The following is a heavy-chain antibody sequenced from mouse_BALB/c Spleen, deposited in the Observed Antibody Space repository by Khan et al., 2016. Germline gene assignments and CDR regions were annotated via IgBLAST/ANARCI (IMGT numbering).Heavy chain of an antibody. CDR3: ARTGDYPYYAMDY. J-gene: IGHJ4*01. D-gene: IGHD2-13*01. V-gene: IGHV9-3*02. Sequence: QIQLVQSGPELKKPGETVKISCKASEYNFTNYGMNWVKQAPGKGVKWMGWINTNTGEPTYAEELKGRFAFSLEASASTAYLQINNLKNEDSATYFCARTGDYPYYAMDYWGQGTSVTVSS. CDR2: INTNTGEP. CDR1: EYNFTNYG.